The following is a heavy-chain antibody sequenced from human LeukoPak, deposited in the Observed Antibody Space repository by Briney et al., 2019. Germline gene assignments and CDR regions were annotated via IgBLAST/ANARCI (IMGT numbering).Heavy chain of an antibody. CDR3: ARVLPSSWFFFDY. CDR1: GFTISSYD. CDR2: ISSSGGTT. Sequence: GGSLRLSCAASGFTISSYDMNWVRQAPGKGLEWVSYISSSGGTTCYADSVKGRFTISRDNAKNSLSLQMNSLRAEDTAVYYCARVLPSSWFFFDYWGQGTLVTVSS. J-gene: IGHJ4*02. D-gene: IGHD6-13*01. V-gene: IGHV3-48*03.